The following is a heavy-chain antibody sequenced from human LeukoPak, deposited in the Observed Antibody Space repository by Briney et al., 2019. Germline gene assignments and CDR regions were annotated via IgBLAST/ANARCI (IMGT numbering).Heavy chain of an antibody. V-gene: IGHV4-39*07. CDR1: GGSITSYY. CDR3: ARSLSSGWYYFDY. CDR2: IYYSGST. Sequence: SETLSLTCTVSGGSITSYYWGWIRQPPGKGLEWIGSIYYSGSTNYNPSLKSRVTISVDKSKNQFSLKLSSVTAADTAVYYCARSLSSGWYYFDYWGQGTLVTVSP. J-gene: IGHJ4*02. D-gene: IGHD6-19*01.